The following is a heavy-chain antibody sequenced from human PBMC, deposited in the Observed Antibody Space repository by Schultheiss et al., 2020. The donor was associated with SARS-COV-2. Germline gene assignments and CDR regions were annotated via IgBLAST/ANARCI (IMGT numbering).Heavy chain of an antibody. CDR3: ARADYYGSGYYYGMDV. J-gene: IGHJ6*02. Sequence: LRLSCAASGFTFSSYAMHWVRQAPGKGLEWIGEISHSGRTDYNPSLKSRVTISVDTSKNQFSLKLSSVTAADTAVYYCARADYYGSGYYYGMDVWGQGTTVTVSS. CDR2: ISHSGRT. V-gene: IGHV4-34*09. D-gene: IGHD3-10*01. CDR1: GFTFSSYA.